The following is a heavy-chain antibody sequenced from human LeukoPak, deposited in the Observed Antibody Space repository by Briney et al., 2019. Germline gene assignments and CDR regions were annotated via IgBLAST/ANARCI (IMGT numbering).Heavy chain of an antibody. CDR2: IIPIFGTA. J-gene: IGHJ4*02. V-gene: IGHV1-69*05. Sequence: SVKVSCKASGGTFSSYAISWVRQAPGQGLEWMGGIIPIFGTANYAQKFQGRVTITTDESTSTAYMELSSLRSEDTAVYCCARGAYYYDSSGLAPFDYWGQGTLVTVSS. CDR1: GGTFSSYA. CDR3: ARGAYYYDSSGLAPFDY. D-gene: IGHD3-22*01.